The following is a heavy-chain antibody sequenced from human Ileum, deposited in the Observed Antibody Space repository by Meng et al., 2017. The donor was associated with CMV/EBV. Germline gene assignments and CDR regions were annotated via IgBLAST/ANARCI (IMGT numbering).Heavy chain of an antibody. CDR2: INPNSGDT. D-gene: IGHD4-11*01. Sequence: ASVKVSCKASGYTFTGYYIHWLRQAPGQGLEWMGWINPNSGDTNYAQKFQARVTMTRDTSISTAYMELSRLRSDDTAVYYCARGEGTTVPYWGQGTLVTVSS. CDR1: GYTFTGYY. V-gene: IGHV1-2*02. CDR3: ARGEGTTVPY. J-gene: IGHJ4*02.